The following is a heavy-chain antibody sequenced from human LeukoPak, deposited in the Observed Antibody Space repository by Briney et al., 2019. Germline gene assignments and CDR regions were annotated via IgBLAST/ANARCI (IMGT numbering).Heavy chain of an antibody. V-gene: IGHV1-18*01. J-gene: IGHJ5*02. CDR1: GYTFTSCG. CDR3: ARALYYYGSGSYYKGGSWFDP. D-gene: IGHD3-10*01. CDR2: LSAYNGNT. Sequence: ASVKLSCKASGYTFTSCGNSWARQDPGQGLEWMGWLSAYNGNTNYAQKLQGRVTMTTDTSTSTAYMELRSLRSDDTAVYYCARALYYYGSGSYYKGGSWFDPWGQGTLVTVSS.